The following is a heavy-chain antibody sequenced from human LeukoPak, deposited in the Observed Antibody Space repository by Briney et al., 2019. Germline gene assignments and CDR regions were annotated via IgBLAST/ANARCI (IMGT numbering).Heavy chain of an antibody. Sequence: SGGSLRLSCAASGFTFSSYSMNWVRQAPGKGLEWVSSISSSSSYIYYADSVKGRFTISRDNAKNLLYLQMNSLRAEDTAVYYCARDRGETDHFLGYWGQGTLVTVSS. V-gene: IGHV3-21*01. CDR3: ARDRGETDHFLGY. J-gene: IGHJ4*02. D-gene: IGHD3-10*01. CDR1: GFTFSSYS. CDR2: ISSSSSYI.